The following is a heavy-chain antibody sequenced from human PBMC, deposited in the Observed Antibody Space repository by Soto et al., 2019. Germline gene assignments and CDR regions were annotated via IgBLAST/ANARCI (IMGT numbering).Heavy chain of an antibody. CDR3: ASYYYGSGSYNWFDP. Sequence: QVQLVESGGGLVKPGGSLRLSCAASGFTFSDYYMSWIRQAPGKGLEWVSYISSSSSDTNYAASVKGRFTISRDTAKNSLYLQMNSLRAEDTAVYYCASYYYGSGSYNWFDPWGQGTLVTVSS. D-gene: IGHD3-10*01. CDR2: ISSSSSDT. J-gene: IGHJ5*02. V-gene: IGHV3-11*05. CDR1: GFTFSDYY.